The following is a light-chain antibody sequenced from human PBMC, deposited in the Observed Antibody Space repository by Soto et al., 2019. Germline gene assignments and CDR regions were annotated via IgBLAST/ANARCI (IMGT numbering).Light chain of an antibody. CDR1: SSDVGGYNY. J-gene: IGLJ1*01. CDR2: EVS. Sequence: ALTQPASVSGSPGQSITISCTGTSSDVGGYNYVSWYQQHPGKAPKLMIYEVSNRPSGASNRFSGSKSGNTASLTISGLQAEDEADYYWSSYTSSSTYVFGTGTKVTAL. V-gene: IGLV2-14*01. CDR3: SSYTSSSTYV.